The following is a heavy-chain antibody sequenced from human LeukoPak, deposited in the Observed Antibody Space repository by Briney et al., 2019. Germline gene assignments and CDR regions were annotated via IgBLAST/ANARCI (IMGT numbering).Heavy chain of an antibody. Sequence: SETLSLTCTVSGGSISSYYWSWIRQPPGKGLEWIGYIYYSGSTNYNPSLKSRVTISVDTSKNQFSLKLSSVTAADTAVYYCARGGGFLEWLSTYYFDYWGQGTLVTVSS. CDR2: IYYSGST. CDR1: GGSISSYY. V-gene: IGHV4-59*01. CDR3: ARGGGFLEWLSTYYFDY. J-gene: IGHJ4*02. D-gene: IGHD3-3*01.